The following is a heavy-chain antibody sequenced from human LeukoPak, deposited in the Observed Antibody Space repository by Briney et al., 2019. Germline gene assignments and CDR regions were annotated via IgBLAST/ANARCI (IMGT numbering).Heavy chain of an antibody. CDR2: ISATGRDT. V-gene: IGHV3-23*01. CDR1: GFTFTNFL. J-gene: IGHJ5*02. D-gene: IGHD6-13*01. Sequence: GGSLRLSCAASGFTFTNFLMSWVRQVPGKGLECVSGISATGRDTFYADSVRGRFTISRDNSKNTLYLQMNSLRTEDTAVYYCARTYNPAAGSAGDWFDPWGQGTLVTVSS. CDR3: ARTYNPAAGSAGDWFDP.